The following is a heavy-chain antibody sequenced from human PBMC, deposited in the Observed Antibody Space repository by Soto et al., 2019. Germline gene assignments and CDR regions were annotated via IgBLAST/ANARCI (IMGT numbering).Heavy chain of an antibody. Sequence: GASVKVSCKASGYTFTSYGISWVRQAPGQGLEWMGWISAYNGNTNYAQKLQGRVTMTTDTSTSTAYMELRSLRSDDTAVYYCAREPGTLDYDFWSGNNYYYYGMDVWGQGTTVTSP. V-gene: IGHV1-18*01. J-gene: IGHJ6*02. CDR3: AREPGTLDYDFWSGNNYYYYGMDV. CDR1: GYTFTSYG. CDR2: ISAYNGNT. D-gene: IGHD3-3*01.